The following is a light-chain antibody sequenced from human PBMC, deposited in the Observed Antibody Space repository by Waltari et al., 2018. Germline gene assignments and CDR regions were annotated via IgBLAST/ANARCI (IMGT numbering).Light chain of an antibody. CDR2: DAS. CDR1: QSISIY. Sequence: EIVLTQSPATMSLSPGERATLSCRASQSISIYLAWYQQKPGQAPRLLMYDASYRANGIPARSSGSGSGTDFTLSISSLEPEDFPVYYGQQLTSWPRTFCPGTKVEIK. J-gene: IGKJ1*01. CDR3: QQLTSWPRT. V-gene: IGKV3-11*01.